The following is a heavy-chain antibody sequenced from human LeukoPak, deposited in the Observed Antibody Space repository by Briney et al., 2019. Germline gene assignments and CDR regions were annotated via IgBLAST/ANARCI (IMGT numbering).Heavy chain of an antibody. CDR2: IYHSGST. CDR1: GGSISSGGYY. V-gene: IGHV4-30-2*01. D-gene: IGHD2-2*01. Sequence: SETLSLTCTVSGGSISSGGYYWSWIRQPPGKGLEWIGYIYHSGSTYYNPSLKSRVTISVDRSKNQFSLKLSSVTAADTAVYYCARAPNDIVVVPAASVFDYWGQGTLVTVSS. J-gene: IGHJ4*02. CDR3: ARAPNDIVVVPAASVFDY.